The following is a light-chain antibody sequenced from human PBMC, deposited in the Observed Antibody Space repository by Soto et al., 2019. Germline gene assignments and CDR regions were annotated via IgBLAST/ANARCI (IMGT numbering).Light chain of an antibody. CDR1: QSISSW. J-gene: IGKJ1*01. CDR3: QQSYSTPWT. Sequence: DIQMTQSPSTLSASVGDRVTITCRASQSISSWLAWYQQKPGKAPKLLIYKASSLESGIPSRFSGSGSGTDFTLTISSLQPEDFATYYCQQSYSTPWTFGQGTKVEIK. V-gene: IGKV1-5*03. CDR2: KAS.